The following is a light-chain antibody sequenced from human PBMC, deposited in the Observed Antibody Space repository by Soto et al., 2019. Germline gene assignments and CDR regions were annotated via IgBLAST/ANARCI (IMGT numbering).Light chain of an antibody. CDR2: EVS. CDR1: QSLLHITGETF. J-gene: IGKJ5*01. Sequence: DVVMTQTPLSLSVAPGQPASISCKSSQSLLHITGETFLFWYLQKPGQSPQLLIYEVSTRVSGVPDRFSCSGSGTDFTLEISRVENDHVGIYYCMQSTQLPPTFGQGTRLEIK. CDR3: MQSTQLPPT. V-gene: IGKV2D-29*02.